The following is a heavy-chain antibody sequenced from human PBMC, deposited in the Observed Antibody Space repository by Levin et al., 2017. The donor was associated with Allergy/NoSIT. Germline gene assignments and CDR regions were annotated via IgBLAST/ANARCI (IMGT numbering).Heavy chain of an antibody. CDR3: AKDRMDDFWSHYYYYYGMDV. CDR2: ISGSGGST. CDR1: GFTFSSYA. J-gene: IGHJ6*02. V-gene: IGHV3-23*01. D-gene: IGHD3-3*01. Sequence: QAGGSLRLSCAASGFTFSSYAMSWVRQAPGKGLEWVSAISGSGGSTYYADSVKGRFTISRDNSKNTLYLQMNSLRAEDTAVYYCAKDRMDDFWSHYYYYYGMDVWGQGTTVTVSS.